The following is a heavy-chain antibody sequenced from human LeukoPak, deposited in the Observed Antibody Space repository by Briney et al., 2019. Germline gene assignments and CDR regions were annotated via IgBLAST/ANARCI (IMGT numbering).Heavy chain of an antibody. CDR3: ARGGVTTGWFDP. CDR2: IYTSGST. D-gene: IGHD2-21*02. J-gene: IGHJ5*02. V-gene: IGHV4-61*02. Sequence: SETLSLTCTVSGGSISSGPYYWNWIRQPAGKGLEWIGRIYTSGSTNYNPSLKSRVTISVDTSKNQFSLKLSSVTAADTAVYYCARGGVTTGWFDPWGQGTLVTVSS. CDR1: GGSISSGPYY.